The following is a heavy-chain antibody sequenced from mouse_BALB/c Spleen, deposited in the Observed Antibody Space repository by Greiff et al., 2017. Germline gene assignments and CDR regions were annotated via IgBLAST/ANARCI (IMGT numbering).Heavy chain of an antibody. CDR3: ARTGRYDYDRFSWFAY. CDR1: GYTFTSYW. CDR2: INPSTGYT. D-gene: IGHD2-4*01. V-gene: IGHV1-7*01. J-gene: IGHJ3*01. Sequence: QVQLQQSGAELAKPGASVKMSCKASGYTFTSYWMHWVKQRPGQGLEWIGYINPSTGYTEYNQKFKDKATLTADKSSSTAYMQLSSLTSEDSAVYYCARTGRYDYDRFSWFAYWGQGTLVTVSA.